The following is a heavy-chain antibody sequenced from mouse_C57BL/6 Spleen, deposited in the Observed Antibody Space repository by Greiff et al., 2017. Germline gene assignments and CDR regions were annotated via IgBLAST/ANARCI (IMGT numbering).Heavy chain of an antibody. J-gene: IGHJ2*01. CDR2: FYPGSGSI. Sequence: QVQLKQSGAELVKPGASVKLSCKASGYTFTEYTIHWVKQRSGQGLEWIGWFYPGSGSIKYNEKFKDKATLTADKSSSTVYMELSRVTSEDSAVYFCARHEDPNNGSKAFIDYWGQGTTLTVSS. CDR1: GYTFTEYT. CDR3: ARHEDPNNGSKAFIDY. V-gene: IGHV1-62-2*01. D-gene: IGHD1-3*01.